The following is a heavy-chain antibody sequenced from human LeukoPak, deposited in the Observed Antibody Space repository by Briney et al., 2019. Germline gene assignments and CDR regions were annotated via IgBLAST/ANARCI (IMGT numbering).Heavy chain of an antibody. CDR1: GFTFSTYD. CDR2: ISYDGINK. CDR3: ATASHPTIVGHSYFDF. J-gene: IGHJ4*02. Sequence: PGRSLRLSCAASGFTFSTYDIHWVRQAPGKGLEWVSLISYDGINKYYADSVRGRFTVSRDNSKNTLYLQMNSLIPEDTAVYYCATASHPTIVGHSYFDFGGQGTLVTFSS. V-gene: IGHV3-30*03. D-gene: IGHD1-26*01.